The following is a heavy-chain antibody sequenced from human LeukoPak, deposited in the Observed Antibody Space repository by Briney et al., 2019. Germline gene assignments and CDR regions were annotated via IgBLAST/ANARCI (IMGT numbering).Heavy chain of an antibody. CDR3: AREGVYGVYSYGDYYYGMDV. Sequence: SVKVSCKASGGTFSSYAISWVRQAPGQGLEWMGRIIPILGIANYAQKFQGRVTITADKSTSTAYMELSSLRSEDTAVYYCAREGVYGVYSYGDYYYGMDVWGQGTTATVSS. D-gene: IGHD5-18*01. J-gene: IGHJ6*02. V-gene: IGHV1-69*04. CDR1: GGTFSSYA. CDR2: IIPILGIA.